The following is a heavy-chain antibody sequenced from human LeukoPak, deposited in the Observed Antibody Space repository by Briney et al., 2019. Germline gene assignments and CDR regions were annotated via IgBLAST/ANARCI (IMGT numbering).Heavy chain of an antibody. CDR2: ITSYNGNT. CDR1: GYTFTSYS. CDR3: ARGSNYYGSGNYYAFDP. V-gene: IGHV1-18*01. J-gene: IGHJ5*02. D-gene: IGHD3-10*01. Sequence: GASVKVSCEASGYTFTSYSINWVRQAPGQGLEWMGWITSYNGNTNYAHKLQGRVTMTTDTSTSTAYMELRSLRSDDTAVYYCARGSNYYGSGNYYAFDPWGQGTLVTVSS.